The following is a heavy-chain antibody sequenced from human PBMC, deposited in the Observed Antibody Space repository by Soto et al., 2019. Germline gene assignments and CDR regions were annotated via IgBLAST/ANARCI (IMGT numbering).Heavy chain of an antibody. V-gene: IGHV3-53*01. CDR3: ATWHLREHAYDI. CDR1: GFTVSGKKY. J-gene: IGHJ3*02. Sequence: PGGSLRLSCAAFGFTVSGKKYVAWVRQAPGKGLEWVSALYDLDGTYYADSVKGRFTTSSDSSRTTVYLQMNDLRPDDTAVYSCATWHLREHAYDIWGQGTTVTV. D-gene: IGHD3-10*01. CDR2: LYDLDGT.